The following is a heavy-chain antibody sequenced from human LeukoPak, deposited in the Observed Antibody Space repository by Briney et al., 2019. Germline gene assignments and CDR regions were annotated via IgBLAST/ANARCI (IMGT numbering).Heavy chain of an antibody. CDR2: ISSNGGST. D-gene: IGHD4-23*01. V-gene: IGHV3-64*01. J-gene: IGHJ3*02. Sequence: GGSLRLSCAAPGFTFSSYAMHWVRQAPGKGLEYVSAISSNGGSTYYANSVKGRFTISRDNSKNTLYLQMGSLRAEDMAVYYCAGDSSETTVVTHDAFDIWGQGTMITVSS. CDR3: AGDSSETTVVTHDAFDI. CDR1: GFTFSSYA.